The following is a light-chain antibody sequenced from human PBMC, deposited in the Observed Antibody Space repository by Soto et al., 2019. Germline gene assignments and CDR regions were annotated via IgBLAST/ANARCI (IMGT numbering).Light chain of an antibody. CDR3: QQLSRYPLT. CDR2: SAS. CDR1: QTITTS. Sequence: DIEKTQSPSSLSASVGDRVTITCRTSQTITTSLNWYRQKPGKAPDLLIYSASTLQSGVPSRFSGSGSETEFSLTIRALQPEDFATYYCQQLSRYPLTFGGGTKVDIK. J-gene: IGKJ4*01. V-gene: IGKV1-9*01.